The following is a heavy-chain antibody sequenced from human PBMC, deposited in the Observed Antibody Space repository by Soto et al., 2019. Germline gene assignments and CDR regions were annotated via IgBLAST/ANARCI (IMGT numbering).Heavy chain of an antibody. CDR1: VAPLGNSY. CDR3: ARDTLGATPSKAFDI. V-gene: IGHV4-59*01. CDR2: IYYSGST. Sequence: QVQVQESGPGLVKPSGTLSLICTVSVAPLGNSYGTWFGRPPGRDLEWIGYIYYSGSTNYNPSLKSRVTISVDTSKNQLSLNLSSVTAADTAVYYCARDTLGATPSKAFDIWGQGTMVTVSS. D-gene: IGHD1-26*01. J-gene: IGHJ3*02.